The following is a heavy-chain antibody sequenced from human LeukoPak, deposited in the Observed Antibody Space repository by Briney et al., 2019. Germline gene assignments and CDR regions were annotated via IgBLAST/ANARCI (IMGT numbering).Heavy chain of an antibody. V-gene: IGHV4-61*02. J-gene: IGHJ3*02. D-gene: IGHD2-15*01. Sequence: SGTLALTCTVSGGSISSGSYYWSWIRQPAGKRLEWIGRIYTTGSTNYKPSLRRRVTISVDTSKNQFSLKLSSVTAADTAVHYCARDPDCSGGSCYSLDAFDIWGQGTMVTVSS. CDR1: GGSISSGSYY. CDR3: ARDPDCSGGSCYSLDAFDI. CDR2: IYTTGST.